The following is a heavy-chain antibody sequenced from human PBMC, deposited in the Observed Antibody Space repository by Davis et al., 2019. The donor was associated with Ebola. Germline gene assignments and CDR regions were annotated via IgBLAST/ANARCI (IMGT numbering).Heavy chain of an antibody. CDR3: ARGRTVSKGDWFGP. CDR2: MNPNSGNT. J-gene: IGHJ5*02. Sequence: VSVNVSRLASLYTFTTHDINRLRQVSGQGLEWMGWMNPNSGNTGYAQKFQGRITMTRNTSISTAYMELSSLTSEDTAVYYRARGRTVSKGDWFGPWGQGTLVTVSS. CDR1: LYTFTTHD. D-gene: IGHD4-17*01. V-gene: IGHV1-8*01.